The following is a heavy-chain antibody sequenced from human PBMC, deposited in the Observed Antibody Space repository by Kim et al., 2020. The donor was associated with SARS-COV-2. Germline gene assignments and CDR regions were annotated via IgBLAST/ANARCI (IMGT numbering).Heavy chain of an antibody. Sequence: TKYSQKFQGRVTITRYTSASTAYMELSSLRSEDTAVYYCARGGGGWGLYRWGQGTLVTVSS. D-gene: IGHD6-19*01. V-gene: IGHV1-3*01. CDR2: T. CDR3: ARGGGGWGLYR. J-gene: IGHJ4*02.